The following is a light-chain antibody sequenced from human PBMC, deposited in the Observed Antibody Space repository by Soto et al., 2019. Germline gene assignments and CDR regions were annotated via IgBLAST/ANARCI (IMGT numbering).Light chain of an antibody. CDR2: EVT. V-gene: IGLV2-8*01. J-gene: IGLJ1*01. CDR3: SSYAGSNMGV. Sequence: QSVLTQPPSASGSPGQSVTISCTGTRSDVGGYNFVSWYQQHPGKAPKLLIYEVTQRPSGVPDRFSAPKSGNTASLTVSGLQAEDEADYYCSSYAGSNMGVFGTGTKVTVL. CDR1: RSDVGGYNF.